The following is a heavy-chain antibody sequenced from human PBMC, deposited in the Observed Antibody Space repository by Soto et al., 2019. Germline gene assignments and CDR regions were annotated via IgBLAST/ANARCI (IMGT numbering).Heavy chain of an antibody. CDR1: GFTFSSYS. CDR3: ARAAGWLQFDY. V-gene: IGHV3-48*01. CDR2: ISSSSSTI. J-gene: IGHJ4*02. Sequence: GGSLRLSCAASGFTFSSYSMNWVRQAPGKGLEWVSYISSSSSTIYYADSVKSRFTISRDNSKNTLYLQMNSLRAEDTVVYYGARAAGWLQFDYWGQGALATVSS. D-gene: IGHD5-12*01.